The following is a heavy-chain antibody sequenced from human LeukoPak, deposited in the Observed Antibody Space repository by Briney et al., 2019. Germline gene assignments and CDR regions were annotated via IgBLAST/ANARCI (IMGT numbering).Heavy chain of an antibody. V-gene: IGHV4-34*01. CDR2: INHSGST. CDR3: ARGGYSGSYYNY. CDR1: GGSFSGYY. Sequence: SETLSLTCAVYGGSFSGYYWSWIRQPPGKGREWIGEINHSGSTNYNPSLKSRVTISVDTSKNQFSLKLSSVTAADTAVYYCARGGYSGSYYNYWGQGTLVTVSS. D-gene: IGHD1-26*01. J-gene: IGHJ4*02.